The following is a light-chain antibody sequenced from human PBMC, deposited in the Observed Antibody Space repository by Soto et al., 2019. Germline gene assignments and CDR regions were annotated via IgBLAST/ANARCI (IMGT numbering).Light chain of an antibody. CDR1: QTIGTY. V-gene: IGKV1-39*01. CDR3: QQSYNTPLT. J-gene: IGKJ1*01. Sequence: IEVTQSPSSLAASLGDRVTITCRASQTIGTYVNWYRQKSGAAPELLIYDASTLQSGVPSRFRGGASGIDFTLTISSLQIDDFATYYCQQSYNTPLTFGQGTKVDIK. CDR2: DAS.